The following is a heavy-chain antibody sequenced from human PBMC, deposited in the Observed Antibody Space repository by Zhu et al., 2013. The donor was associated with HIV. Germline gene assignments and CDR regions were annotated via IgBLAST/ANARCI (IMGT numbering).Heavy chain of an antibody. D-gene: IGHD2-2*01. J-gene: IGHJ6*02. Sequence: QVQLVQSGAEVKKPGSSVKVSCKASGGTFSSYTISWVRQAPGQGLEWMGRIIPILGIANYAQKFQGRVTITADKSTSTAYMELSSLRSEDTAVYYCARLPTLYCSSTSCYRWYYGMDVWGQGTTVTVSS. CDR3: ARLPTLYCSSTSCYRWYYGMDV. CDR1: GGTFSSYT. CDR2: IIPILGIA. V-gene: IGHV1-69*02.